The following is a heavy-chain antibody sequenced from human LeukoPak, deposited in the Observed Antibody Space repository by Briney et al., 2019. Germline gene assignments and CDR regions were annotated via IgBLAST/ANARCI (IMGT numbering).Heavy chain of an antibody. CDR3: ARLKRYYYDSSGPFQH. Sequence: KSSETLSFTCTVSGASISSYYWSWIRQPPGKGLEWIGEINHSGRTNYNPSLKSRVTISVDTSKNQFSLKLRSVTAADTAVYYCARLKRYYYDSSGPFQHWGQGTLVTVSS. CDR2: INHSGRT. J-gene: IGHJ1*01. CDR1: GASISSYY. D-gene: IGHD3-22*01. V-gene: IGHV4-34*01.